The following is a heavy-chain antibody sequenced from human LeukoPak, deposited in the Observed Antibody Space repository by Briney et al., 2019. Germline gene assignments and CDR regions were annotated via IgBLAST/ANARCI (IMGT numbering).Heavy chain of an antibody. CDR3: TYPWEWEVHAFDI. V-gene: IGHV3-15*01. CDR2: IKSKTDGGTT. CDR1: GFTFSNAW. Sequence: PGGSLRLSCAASGFTFSNAWMSWVRQAPGKGLEWVGRIKSKTDGGTTDYAAPVKGRFTISRDDSKNTLYLQMNSLKTEDTAVYYCTYPWEWEVHAFDIWGQGTMVTASS. D-gene: IGHD1-26*01. J-gene: IGHJ3*02.